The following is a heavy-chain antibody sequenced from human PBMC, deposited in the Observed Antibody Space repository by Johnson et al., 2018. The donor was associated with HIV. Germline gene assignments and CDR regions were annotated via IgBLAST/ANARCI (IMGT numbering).Heavy chain of an antibody. CDR3: GGSWGNAFDI. CDR1: GFTFSSYA. J-gene: IGHJ3*02. CDR2: ISYDGSNK. Sequence: QMLLVESGGGVVQPGRSLRLSCAASGFTFSSYAMHWVRQAPGKGLELVAVISYDGSNKYYADSVKGRFTISRDNSKNTLYLQMNSLRAEDSAGYYCGGSWGNAFDIWGQGTMVTVSS. D-gene: IGHD3-16*01. V-gene: IGHV3-30*04.